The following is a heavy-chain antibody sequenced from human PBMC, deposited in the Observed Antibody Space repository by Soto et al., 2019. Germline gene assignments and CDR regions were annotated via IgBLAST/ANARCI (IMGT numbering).Heavy chain of an antibody. V-gene: IGHV4-39*01. CDR3: ARQSSSWYREVDFDY. CDR1: GGSISSSSYY. CDR2: IYYSGST. J-gene: IGHJ4*02. D-gene: IGHD6-13*01. Sequence: SETLSLTCTVSGGSISSSSYYWGWIRQPPGKGLEWIGSIYYSGSTYYNPSLKSRVTISVDTSKNQFSLKLSSVTAADTAVYYCARQSSSWYREVDFDYWGQGTLVTVS.